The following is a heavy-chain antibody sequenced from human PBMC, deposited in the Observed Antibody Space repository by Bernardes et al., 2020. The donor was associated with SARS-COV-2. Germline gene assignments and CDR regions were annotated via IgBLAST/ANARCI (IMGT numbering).Heavy chain of an antibody. CDR3: ARRRGYSGNYVFDY. V-gene: IGHV5-10-1*01. D-gene: IGHD1-26*01. CDR2: IDPSDSYS. CDR1: GYIFTNYW. Sequence: GESLHLSCKGSGYIFTNYWINWVRQVPGTGLEWMGRIDPSDSYSNYSPSFQGHVTISADKSISTVYLQWSSLKASDIAMYYCARRRGYSGNYVFDYWGPGTLVTVSS. J-gene: IGHJ4*02.